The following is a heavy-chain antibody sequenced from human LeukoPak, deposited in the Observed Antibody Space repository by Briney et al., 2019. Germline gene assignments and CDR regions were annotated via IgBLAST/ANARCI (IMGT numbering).Heavy chain of an antibody. CDR1: GGSISSYY. J-gene: IGHJ4*02. CDR3: ARRGRLGGGYYSY. Sequence: SETLSLTCTVSGGSISSYYWSWIRQPPGKGLEGIGYIYYSGSTNYNPSLKSRVTISVETSKNQCSRKRSSVTAADTAVYYCARRGRLGGGYYSYWGQGTLVTVSS. V-gene: IGHV4-59*08. CDR2: IYYSGST. D-gene: IGHD3-22*01.